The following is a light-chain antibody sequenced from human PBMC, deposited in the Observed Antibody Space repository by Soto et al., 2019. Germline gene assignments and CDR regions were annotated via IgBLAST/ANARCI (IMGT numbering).Light chain of an antibody. CDR3: QRYDISPFP. CDR1: QSVSSTY. J-gene: IGKJ2*01. V-gene: IGKV3-20*01. Sequence: EIVLTQSPGTLSLSPGERATLSCRASQSVSSTYLAWCQQKPGQAPRHLIYGASSRATGIPDRFRGSGFGTDFTLTISRLEPEDFAVYYCQRYDISPFPFGQGTKLEIK. CDR2: GAS.